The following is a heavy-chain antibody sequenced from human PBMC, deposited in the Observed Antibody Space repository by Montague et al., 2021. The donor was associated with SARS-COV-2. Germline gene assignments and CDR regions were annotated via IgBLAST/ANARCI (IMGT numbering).Heavy chain of an antibody. CDR3: AKQALTRYCTSTTCFGAAFDI. Sequence: SETLSLTCTVSGVSISSYYWTWIRQPPGKGLKWIGFIYYSGSTNYNPSLKSRVTISVDTSKNQFSLKLSSVTAADTAVYYCAKQALTRYCTSTTCFGAAFDIWGQGTMVTVSS. D-gene: IGHD2-2*01. CDR1: GVSISSYY. CDR2: IYYSGST. V-gene: IGHV4-59*08. J-gene: IGHJ3*02.